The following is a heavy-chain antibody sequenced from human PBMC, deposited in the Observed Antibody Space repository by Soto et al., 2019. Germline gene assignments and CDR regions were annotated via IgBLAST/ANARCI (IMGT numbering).Heavy chain of an antibody. CDR3: ARDAGPYSGAYYYYGLDV. Sequence: GESLKISCKGSGYSFTSYWIGWVRQMPGKGLEWMGRIDPSDSYTNYSPSFQGHVTISADKSISTAYLQWSSLKASDTAMYYCARDAGPYSGAYYYYGLDVWGQGTTVTVSS. CDR2: IDPSDSYT. J-gene: IGHJ6*02. V-gene: IGHV5-10-1*01. CDR1: GYSFTSYW. D-gene: IGHD2-21*01.